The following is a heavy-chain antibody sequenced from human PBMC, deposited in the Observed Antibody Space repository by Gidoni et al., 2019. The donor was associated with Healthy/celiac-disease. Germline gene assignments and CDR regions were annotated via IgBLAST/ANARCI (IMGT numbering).Heavy chain of an antibody. D-gene: IGHD6-13*01. Sequence: QAQLQESGPGLVKPSATLSLPCTVSGGSVRSGSYYWSWIRQPPGKGLEWIGYIYYSGSTNYNPSLKSRVTIAVDTSKNQFSLKLSSVTAADTAVYYCARRSGVLAAAAPFDYWGQGTLVTVSS. CDR1: GGSVRSGSYY. J-gene: IGHJ4*02. V-gene: IGHV4-61*01. CDR2: IYYSGST. CDR3: ARRSGVLAAAAPFDY.